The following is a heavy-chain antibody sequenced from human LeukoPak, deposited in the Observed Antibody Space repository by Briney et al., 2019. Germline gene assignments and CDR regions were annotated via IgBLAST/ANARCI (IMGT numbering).Heavy chain of an antibody. D-gene: IGHD3-16*01. Sequence: TGGSLRLSCAASGFTFSDYYTTWIRRAPGKGLEWVSYISSSSGFTKYADSVRGRFTISRDNAKNSLYLQMNTLRVDDTAVYYCARGSPPGDWGQGTLVTVSS. J-gene: IGHJ4*02. CDR1: GFTFSDYY. CDR3: ARGSPPGD. V-gene: IGHV3-11*05. CDR2: ISSSSGFT.